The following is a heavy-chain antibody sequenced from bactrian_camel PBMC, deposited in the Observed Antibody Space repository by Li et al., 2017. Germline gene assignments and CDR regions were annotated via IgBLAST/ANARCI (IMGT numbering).Heavy chain of an antibody. D-gene: IGHD5*01. J-gene: IGHJ4*01. CDR1: GSVYSNVC. V-gene: IGHV3S53*01. Sequence: QVQLVESGGGSVQPGGSLRLSCAATGSVYSNVCMGWFRQPPGKQREAVAAVDINGRIRYSDSVKGRFTFSQDNAKKTLTLQMNSLKAEDTGMYYCAADPRYGLGIHPLGEYEYNYWGQGTQVTVS. CDR3: AADPRYGLGIHPLGEYEYNY. CDR2: VDINGRI.